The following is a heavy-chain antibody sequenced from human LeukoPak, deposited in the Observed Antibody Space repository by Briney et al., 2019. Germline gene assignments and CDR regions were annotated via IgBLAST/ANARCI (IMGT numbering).Heavy chain of an antibody. CDR2: ISSSSSYI. D-gene: IGHD2-21*02. J-gene: IGHJ3*02. Sequence: GGSLRLSCAASGFTFSSYSMNWVRQAPGKGLEWVSSISSSSSYIYYADSVKGRFTISRDNAKNSLYLQMNSLRAEDTAVYYCARIGVVVVTAIVTIDAFDIWGQGTMVTVSS. V-gene: IGHV3-21*01. CDR3: ARIGVVVVTAIVTIDAFDI. CDR1: GFTFSSYS.